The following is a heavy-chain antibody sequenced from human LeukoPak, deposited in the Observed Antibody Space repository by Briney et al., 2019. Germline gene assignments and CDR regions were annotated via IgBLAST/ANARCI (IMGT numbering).Heavy chain of an antibody. CDR2: LSTTGSTT. Sequence: GGSLRLSCVASGFTFSNYYMTWIRQAPGKGLEWVSYLSTTGSTTYYGDSVKGRFTISRDNSKNTLYLQMNSLRAEDTAVYYCAKITEQSGAIVGATSRDAFDIWGQGTMVTVSS. CDR3: AKITEQSGAIVGATSRDAFDI. D-gene: IGHD1-26*01. V-gene: IGHV3-11*04. CDR1: GFTFSNYY. J-gene: IGHJ3*02.